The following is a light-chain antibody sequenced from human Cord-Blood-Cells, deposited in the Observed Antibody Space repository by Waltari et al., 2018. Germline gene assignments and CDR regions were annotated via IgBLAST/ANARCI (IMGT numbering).Light chain of an antibody. CDR3: QQYYSYPYT. CDR2: AAS. CDR1: QGISSY. J-gene: IGKJ2*01. V-gene: IGKV1-8*01. Sequence: AIRITQSPSSLSASTGDRVTITCRASQGISSYLAWYQQKPGKAPKLLIYAASTLQSGVPSRFSGRGSGTEFTLTISCLQSEDFATYYCQQYYSYPYTFGQGTKLEIK.